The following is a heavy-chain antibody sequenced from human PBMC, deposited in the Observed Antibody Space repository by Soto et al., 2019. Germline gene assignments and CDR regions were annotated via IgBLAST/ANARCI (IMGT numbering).Heavy chain of an antibody. CDR2: INPSGGST. J-gene: IGHJ4*02. D-gene: IGHD3-3*01. CDR3: ARVSVLSDYDFWSGYLYYFDY. V-gene: IGHV1-46*03. CDR1: GYTFTSYY. Sequence: ASVKVSCKASGYTFTSYYMHWVRQAPGQGLEWMGIINPSGGSTSYAQKFQGRVTMTRDTSTSTVYMELSSLRSEDTAVYYCARVSVLSDYDFWSGYLYYFDYWGQGTLVTVSS.